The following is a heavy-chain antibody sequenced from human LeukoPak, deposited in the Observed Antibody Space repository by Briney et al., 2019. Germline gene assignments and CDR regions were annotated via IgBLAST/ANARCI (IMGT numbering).Heavy chain of an antibody. D-gene: IGHD2-15*01. CDR2: INPSGGST. CDR3: ARGDKVVGADYYYYMDV. CDR1: GYTFTRYD. Sequence: ASVTVSCKASGYTFTRYDINWVRQAPGQGLEWMGIINPSGGSTSYAQKFQGRVTMTRDMSTSTVYMELSSLRSEDTAVYYCARGDKVVGADYYYYMDVWGKGTTVTISS. V-gene: IGHV1-46*01. J-gene: IGHJ6*03.